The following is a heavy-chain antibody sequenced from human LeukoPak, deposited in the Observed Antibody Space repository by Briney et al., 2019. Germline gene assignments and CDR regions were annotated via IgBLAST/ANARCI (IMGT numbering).Heavy chain of an antibody. Sequence: GGSLRLSCAASGFTFSSYGMPWVRQAPGKGLEWVAVIWYDGSNKYYADSVKGRFTISRDNSKNTLYLQMNSLRAEDTAVYYCARQQFSYGYSLFDYWGQGTLVTVSS. CDR2: IWYDGSNK. V-gene: IGHV3-33*01. J-gene: IGHJ4*02. CDR3: ARQQFSYGYSLFDY. D-gene: IGHD5-18*01. CDR1: GFTFSSYG.